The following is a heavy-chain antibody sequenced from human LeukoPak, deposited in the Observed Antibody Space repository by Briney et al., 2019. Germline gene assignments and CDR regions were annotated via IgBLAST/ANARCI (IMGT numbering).Heavy chain of an antibody. Sequence: GGSLRLSCAASGFTFSNCAMSWVRQSPGKGLEWVSDISGSGHSTYYADSVKGRFTISRDNSKNTLFLQMNSLRTEDTAVYYCAKAEELGNYEFFLFDYWGQGTLVTVSS. V-gene: IGHV3-23*01. J-gene: IGHJ4*02. CDR1: GFTFSNCA. CDR2: ISGSGHST. CDR3: AKAEELGNYEFFLFDY. D-gene: IGHD7-27*01.